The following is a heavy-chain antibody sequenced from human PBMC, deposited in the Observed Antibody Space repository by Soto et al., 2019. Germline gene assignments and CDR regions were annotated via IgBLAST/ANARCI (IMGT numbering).Heavy chain of an antibody. CDR1: GLTFNVAW. CDR2: IKSNKDGGTT. V-gene: IGHV3-15*07. Sequence: PGGSLRLSCAASGLTFNVAWLNWVRQAPGKGLEWVGRIKSNKDGGTTDYAAPVKGRFTISRDNSKNTLYLQMNSLRAEDTAVYYCAKDNLPVYSGYDWGAFDIWGQGTMGTVSS. J-gene: IGHJ3*02. CDR3: AKDNLPVYSGYDWGAFDI. D-gene: IGHD5-12*01.